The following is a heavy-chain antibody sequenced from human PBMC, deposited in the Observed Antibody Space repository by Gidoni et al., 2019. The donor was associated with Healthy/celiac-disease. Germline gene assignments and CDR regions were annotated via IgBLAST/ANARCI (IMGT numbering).Heavy chain of an antibody. CDR2: ISGGGGST. CDR1: GFTCSSHA. CDR3: AKADTGTSWRYYYYGMDV. D-gene: IGHD1-1*01. J-gene: IGHJ6*02. Sequence: EVQVLESGGGLVQPGGSLRISCAASGFTCSSHARGWVRQAPGKGLDWVSAISGGGGSTYSADSVKGRFTISRDNSKNTLYLQMNSLRAEDTAVYYCAKADTGTSWRYYYYGMDVWGQGTTVTVSS. V-gene: IGHV3-23*01.